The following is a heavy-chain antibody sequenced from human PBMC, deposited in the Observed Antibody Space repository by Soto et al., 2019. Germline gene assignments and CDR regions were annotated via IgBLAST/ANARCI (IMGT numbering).Heavy chain of an antibody. D-gene: IGHD6-13*01. V-gene: IGHV4-34*01. CDR2: INHSGST. CDR3: ARGGLEQQLDLY. CDR1: GGSFSGYY. J-gene: IGHJ4*02. Sequence: PSETLSLTCAVYGGSFSGYYWSWIRQPPGKGLEWSGEINHSGSTNYNPSLKSRVTISVDTSKNQFSLKLSSVTAADTAVYYCARGGLEQQLDLYWGQGTLVTVSS.